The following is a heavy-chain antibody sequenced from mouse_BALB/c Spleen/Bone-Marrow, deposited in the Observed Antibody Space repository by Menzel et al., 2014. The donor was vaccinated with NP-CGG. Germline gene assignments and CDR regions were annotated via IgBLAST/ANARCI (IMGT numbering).Heavy chain of an antibody. D-gene: IGHD1-1*01. CDR1: GFTFNTFA. V-gene: IGHV10-1*02. CDR3: VKGSYCYSSNYKNSALDY. Sequence: EVQLVESGGGLVQPKGLLKLSCAASGFTFNTFAMNWVSQAPGKGLEWVARIRSKSNNIATDYADSVKDRFTISRDDSQSMLYLQMNNLKTEDTAKYYCVKGSYCYSSNYKNSALDYWGQGTSVTVSS. J-gene: IGHJ4*01. CDR2: IRSKSNNIAT.